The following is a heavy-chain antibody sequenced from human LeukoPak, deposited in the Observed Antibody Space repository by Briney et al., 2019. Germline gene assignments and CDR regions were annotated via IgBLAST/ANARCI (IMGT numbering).Heavy chain of an antibody. CDR2: IRSKANSYAT. Sequence: GGSLRLSCAASGFTFSGSAMHWVRQASGKGLEWVGRIRSKANSYATAYAASVKGRFTISRDDSKNTAYLQMNSLKTEDTAVYYCTRHSGDDYGDSYFDYWGQGTLVTVSS. V-gene: IGHV3-73*01. J-gene: IGHJ4*02. CDR1: GFTFSGSA. D-gene: IGHD4-17*01. CDR3: TRHSGDDYGDSYFDY.